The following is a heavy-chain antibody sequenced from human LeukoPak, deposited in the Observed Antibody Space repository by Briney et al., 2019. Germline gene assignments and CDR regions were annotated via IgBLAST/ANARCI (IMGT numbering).Heavy chain of an antibody. CDR2: IIPIFGTA. Sequence: SVKISCKASGGTFSSYAISWVRQAPGQGLEWMGGIIPIFGTANYAQKFQGRVTITTDESTSTAYMELSSLRSEDTAVYYCARLSVGIYGDYGDAFDIWGQGTMVTVSS. CDR3: ARLSVGIYGDYGDAFDI. V-gene: IGHV1-69*05. CDR1: GGTFSSYA. J-gene: IGHJ3*02. D-gene: IGHD4-17*01.